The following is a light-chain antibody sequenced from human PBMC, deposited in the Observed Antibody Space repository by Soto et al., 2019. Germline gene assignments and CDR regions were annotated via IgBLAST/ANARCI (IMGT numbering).Light chain of an antibody. V-gene: IGLV2-23*01. Sequence: QSVLTQPASVSGSPGQSITISCTVTSSDVGSYNLVSWYQQHPGKAPKLMIYEGSKRPSGVSNRFSGSKSGNTASLTTSGLQAEDEADYYCCSYAGSSTFYVFGTGTKVTVL. CDR3: CSYAGSSTFYV. J-gene: IGLJ1*01. CDR2: EGS. CDR1: SSDVGSYNL.